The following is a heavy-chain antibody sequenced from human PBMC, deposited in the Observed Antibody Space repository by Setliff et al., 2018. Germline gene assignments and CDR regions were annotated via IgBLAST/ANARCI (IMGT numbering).Heavy chain of an antibody. CDR3: ATRATRSGSYPTQLNNWFER. Sequence: EASVKVSCKASGYTFTSYDINWVRQATGQGLEWMGWMNPNSGNTGYAQKFQGRVTMTRNTSISTAYMGLSSLSSEDTAVYYCATRATRSGSYPTQLNNWFERWGQGTLVTVSS. V-gene: IGHV1-8*01. CDR1: GYTFTSYD. J-gene: IGHJ5*02. D-gene: IGHD3-10*01. CDR2: MNPNSGNT.